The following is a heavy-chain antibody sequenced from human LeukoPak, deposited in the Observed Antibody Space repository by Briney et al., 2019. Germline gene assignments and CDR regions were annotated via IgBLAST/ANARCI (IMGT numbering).Heavy chain of an antibody. CDR1: GYTFTSYG. J-gene: IGHJ6*03. D-gene: IGHD2-2*02. CDR3: AREGYCSSTSCYTGAYYYYYYMDV. V-gene: IGHV1-18*01. Sequence: GASVKVSCKASGYTFTSYGISWVRQAPGQGLEWMGWISAYNGNTNYAQKLQGRVTTTTDTSTSTAYMELRSMRSDDTAVYYCAREGYCSSTSCYTGAYYYYYYMDVWGKGTTVTVSS. CDR2: ISAYNGNT.